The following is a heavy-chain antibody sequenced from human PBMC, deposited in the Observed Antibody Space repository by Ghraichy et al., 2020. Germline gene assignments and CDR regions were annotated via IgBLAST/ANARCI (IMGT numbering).Heavy chain of an antibody. Sequence: SETLSLTCTVSGGSISSYYWSWIRQPAGKGLEWIGRIYTSGSTNYNPSLKSRVTMSVDTSKNQFSLKLSSVTAADTAVYYCARVRFFGVVPGYYFDYWGQGTLVTVSS. D-gene: IGHD3-3*01. CDR2: IYTSGST. CDR3: ARVRFFGVVPGYYFDY. CDR1: GGSISSYY. V-gene: IGHV4-4*07. J-gene: IGHJ4*02.